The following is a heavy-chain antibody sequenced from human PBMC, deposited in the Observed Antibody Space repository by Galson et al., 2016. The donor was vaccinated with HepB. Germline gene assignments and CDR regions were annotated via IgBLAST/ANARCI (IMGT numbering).Heavy chain of an antibody. D-gene: IGHD1-14*01. V-gene: IGHV3-11*01. CDR1: GFSFSDFY. CDR2: ISSSGSTI. J-gene: IGHJ3*02. CDR3: ARPRDVTTRGHDGFDI. Sequence: SLRLSCAASGFSFSDFYMSWIRQAPGKGLEWFSYISSSGSTIHYTDSVKGRFTVSRDNARDSLYLQMNSLRAEDTAVYYCARPRDVTTRGHDGFDIWGQGTMVTVSS.